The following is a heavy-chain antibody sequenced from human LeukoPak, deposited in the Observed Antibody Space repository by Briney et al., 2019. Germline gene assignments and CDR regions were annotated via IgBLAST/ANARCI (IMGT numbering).Heavy chain of an antibody. CDR3: AKGYYYDSSGYGPYY. CDR2: IKEDGSKK. V-gene: IGHV3-7*01. Sequence: GGSLRLSCAASGFSFSTYWMTWVRLAPGRGLERVANIKEDGSKKFYGDFVKGRFLISRDNSKNTLYLQMNSLRAEDTAVYYCAKGYYYDSSGYGPYYWGQGTLVTVSS. CDR1: GFSFSTYW. J-gene: IGHJ4*02. D-gene: IGHD3-22*01.